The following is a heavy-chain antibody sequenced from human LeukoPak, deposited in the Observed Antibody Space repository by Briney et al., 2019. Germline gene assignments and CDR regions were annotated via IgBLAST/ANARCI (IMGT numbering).Heavy chain of an antibody. V-gene: IGHV1-69-2*01. D-gene: IGHD3-10*01. CDR2: IDTEDSET. J-gene: IGHJ6*03. Sequence: ATVKISCKASGYTFSDYNIHWVKYAPGKGLEWMGRIDTEDSETVYAERLQGRVTITADTSTNTAYMELTSLRSDDTAVYYCTTDRVDRSFDVWGKGTAV. CDR3: TTDRVDRSFDV. CDR1: GYTFSDYN.